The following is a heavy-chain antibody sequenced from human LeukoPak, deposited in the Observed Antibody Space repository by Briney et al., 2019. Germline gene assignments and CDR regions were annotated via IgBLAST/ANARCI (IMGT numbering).Heavy chain of an antibody. CDR1: GSPLDDYA. D-gene: IGHD6-19*01. CDR3: AKDPGAVAGTFYDY. V-gene: IGHV3-9*01. CDR2: ISWNSGSI. J-gene: IGHJ4*02. Sequence: GGSLRLSCAASGSPLDDYAVHWPRQPPGKALACVSGISWNSGSIGYADSVKGRFTISRDNAKNSLYLQMNSLRAEDTALYYCAKDPGAVAGTFYDYWGQGTLVTVSS.